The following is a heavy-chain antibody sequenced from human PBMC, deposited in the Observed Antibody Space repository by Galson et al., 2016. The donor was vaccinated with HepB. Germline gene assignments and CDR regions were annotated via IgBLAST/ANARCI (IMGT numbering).Heavy chain of an antibody. D-gene: IGHD1-26*01. CDR1: RFTFSQHG. Sequence: SLRLSCAGSRFTFSQHGMHWLRQAPGKGLEWVAVMWRDGNNKYYADSVKGRFTMSRDNSKNMAYLQMNNLRPDDTALHYCSRDLGDGSDFTLDLWGQGTLVTVSS. CDR2: MWRDGNNK. V-gene: IGHV3-33*01. J-gene: IGHJ5*02. CDR3: SRDLGDGSDFTLDL.